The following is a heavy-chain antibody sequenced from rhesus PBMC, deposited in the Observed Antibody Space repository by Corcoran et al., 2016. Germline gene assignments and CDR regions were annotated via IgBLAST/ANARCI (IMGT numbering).Heavy chain of an antibody. D-gene: IGHD3-9*01. V-gene: IGHV4-80*01. Sequence: QVQLQESGPGLVKPSETLSLTCAVSGGSFRSYWWNWIRQPPGKGLEWIGEINGYSGRTTYNPSLQSRVTISKDVSKNQFSLKLTSVTAADTAVYYCTSPVRYRFDVWGPGVLVSVSS. CDR3: TSPVRYRFDV. CDR1: GGSFRSYW. CDR2: INGYSGRT. J-gene: IGHJ5-1*01.